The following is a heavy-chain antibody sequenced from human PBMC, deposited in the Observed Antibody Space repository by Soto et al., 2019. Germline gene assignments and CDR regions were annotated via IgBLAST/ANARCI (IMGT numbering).Heavy chain of an antibody. CDR1: GFSLSSYQ. J-gene: IGHJ6*02. CDR2: ISSSDSTI. D-gene: IGHD4-17*01. Sequence: GGSLRLSCAASGFSLSSYQMNWVRQAPGKGLEWILYISSSDSTIFYADSVKGRFTVSRDNANNSLYLQMNSLRADDTAVYYCARFDYDSDYYYGMDVWGQGTTVTVYS. V-gene: IGHV3-48*03. CDR3: ARFDYDSDYYYGMDV.